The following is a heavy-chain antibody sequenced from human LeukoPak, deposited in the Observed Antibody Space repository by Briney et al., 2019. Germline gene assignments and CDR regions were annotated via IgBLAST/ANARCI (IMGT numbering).Heavy chain of an antibody. V-gene: IGHV4-34*01. D-gene: IGHD3-10*01. CDR1: GGSFSGYY. J-gene: IGHJ5*02. CDR2: INHSGST. CDR3: ARDRITMVRGRNWFDP. Sequence: SETLSLTCAVYGGSFSGYYWSWIRQPPGKGLEWIGEINHSGSTNYNPSLKRRVTISVDTSKNHFSLKLSSVTAADTAVYYCARDRITMVRGRNWFDPWGQGTLVTVSS.